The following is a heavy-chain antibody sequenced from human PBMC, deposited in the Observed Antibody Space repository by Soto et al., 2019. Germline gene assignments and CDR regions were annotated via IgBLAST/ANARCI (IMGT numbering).Heavy chain of an antibody. CDR1: GFTFDDYA. CDR3: AKDRGVVGAYFDY. V-gene: IGHV3-9*01. J-gene: IGHJ4*02. D-gene: IGHD1-26*01. Sequence: GGSLRLSCAASGFTFDDYAMHWVRQAPGKGLEWVSGISWNSGSIGYADSVKGRFTISRDNAKNSLYLQMNSLRAEDTALYYCAKDRGVVGAYFDYWGQGTLVTVSS. CDR2: ISWNSGSI.